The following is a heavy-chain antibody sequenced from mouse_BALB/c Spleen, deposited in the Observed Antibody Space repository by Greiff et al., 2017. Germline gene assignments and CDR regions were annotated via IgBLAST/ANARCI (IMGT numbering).Heavy chain of an antibody. CDR2: ISDGGSYT. CDR3: ARVSRAYAMDY. Sequence: EVQGVESGGGLVKPGGSLKLSCAASGFTFSDYYMYWVRQTPEKRLEWVATISDGGSYTYYPDSVKGRFTISRDNAKNNLYLQMSSLKSEDTAMYYCARVSRAYAMDYWGQGTSVTVSS. CDR1: GFTFSDYY. J-gene: IGHJ4*01. V-gene: IGHV5-4*02. D-gene: IGHD2-1*01.